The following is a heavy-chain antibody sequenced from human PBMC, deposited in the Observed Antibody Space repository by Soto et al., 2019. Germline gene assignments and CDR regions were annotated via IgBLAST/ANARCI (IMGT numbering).Heavy chain of an antibody. V-gene: IGHV4-34*01. CDR2: INHSGST. J-gene: IGHJ6*02. CDR1: GESFSGYY. Sequence: QVQLQQWGAGLLKPSETLSLTCAVYGESFSGYYWSWIRQPPGKGLEWIGEINHSGSTNYNPSLKSRVTISADTSKKQFSLNLISVTAADTAVYYCASSAGKYYYYYAMDVWGQGTTVTVSS. CDR3: ASSAGKYYYYYAMDV. D-gene: IGHD3-10*01.